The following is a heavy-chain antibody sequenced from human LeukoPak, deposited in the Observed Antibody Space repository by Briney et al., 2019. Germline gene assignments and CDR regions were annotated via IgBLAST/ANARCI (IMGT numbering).Heavy chain of an antibody. V-gene: IGHV3-64*01. CDR3: ARGGASDVSYYFDY. CDR2: IRGNGDST. D-gene: IGHD1-26*01. Sequence: GRSLRLSCVGSGFTFSSFAMHWVRQAPGKGLEYVSGIRGNGDSTYYANSVKGRFSVSRDNSKNTLYLQMGSLRTEDMAVYYCARGGASDVSYYFDYWGQGTLVIVSS. J-gene: IGHJ4*02. CDR1: GFTFSSFA.